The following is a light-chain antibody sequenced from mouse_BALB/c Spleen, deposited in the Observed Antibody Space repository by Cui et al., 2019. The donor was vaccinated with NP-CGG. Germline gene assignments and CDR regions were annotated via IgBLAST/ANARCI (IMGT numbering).Light chain of an antibody. Sequence: QAVVTQESALTTSPGETVTLTCRSSHGGVTTSTFANWVQEKPAHLFTGLIGGNHNPAPGFSSRFLGSPIGDKGAPPITGGQTEDEAINFCCLWESNQWVFGGGTKLTVL. CDR3: CLWESNQWV. V-gene: IGLV1*01. CDR1: HGGVTTSTF. J-gene: IGLJ1*01. CDR2: GNH.